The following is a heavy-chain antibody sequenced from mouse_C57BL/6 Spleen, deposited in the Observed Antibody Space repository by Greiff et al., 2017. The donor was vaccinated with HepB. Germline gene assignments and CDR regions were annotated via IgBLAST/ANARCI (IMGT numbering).Heavy chain of an antibody. V-gene: IGHV1-82*01. CDR1: GYAFSSSW. CDR2: IYPGDGDT. D-gene: IGHD1-1*01. CDR3: ARYDYCSSSYFDY. J-gene: IGHJ2*01. Sequence: VQLQQSGPELVKPGASVKISCKASGYAFSSSWMNWVKQRPGKGLEWIGRIYPGDGDTNYNGKFKGKATLTADKSSSTAYMQLSSLTSEDSAVYFCARYDYCSSSYFDYWGQGTTLTVSS.